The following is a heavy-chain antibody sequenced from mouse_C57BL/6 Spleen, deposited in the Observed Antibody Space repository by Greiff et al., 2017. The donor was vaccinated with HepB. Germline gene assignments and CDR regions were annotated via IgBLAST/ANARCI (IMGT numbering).Heavy chain of an antibody. V-gene: IGHV5-17*01. CDR2: ISSGSSTI. CDR3: ARPGTLDY. CDR1: GFTFSDYG. Sequence: EVLLVESGGGLVKPGGSLKLSCAASGFTFSDYGMHWVRQAPEKGLEWVAYISSGSSTIYYADTVKGRFTISRDNAKNTLFLQMTRLTSEDTAMYYCARPGTLDYWGQGTSVTVSS. D-gene: IGHD4-1*01. J-gene: IGHJ4*01.